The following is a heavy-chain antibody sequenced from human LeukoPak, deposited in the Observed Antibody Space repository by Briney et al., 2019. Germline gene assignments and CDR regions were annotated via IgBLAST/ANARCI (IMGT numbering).Heavy chain of an antibody. Sequence: PSETLSLTCAVYGGSFSGYYWSWIRQPPGKGLEWIGEINHSGSTNYNPSLKSRVTISVDTSKNQFSLKLSSVTAADTAVYYCARGRYSYGPYYFDYWGQGTLVTVSS. D-gene: IGHD5-18*01. J-gene: IGHJ4*02. CDR3: ARGRYSYGPYYFDY. CDR1: GGSFSGYY. V-gene: IGHV4-34*01. CDR2: INHSGST.